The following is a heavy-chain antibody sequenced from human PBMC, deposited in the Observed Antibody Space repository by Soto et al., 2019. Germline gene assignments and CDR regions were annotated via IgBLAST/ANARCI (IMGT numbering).Heavy chain of an antibody. CDR1: GFTFSYYW. D-gene: IGHD1-26*01. Sequence: QLVESGGGLVQPGESLRLSCAASGFTFSYYWMHWVRQAPGKGLVWVSRVHSDGSSTTYADSVKGRFTISRDNDRNTVYLQMNSLRAEDTAVYYCARGDRGAFDMWGQGTVVTVSS. J-gene: IGHJ3*02. CDR3: ARGDRGAFDM. CDR2: VHSDGSST. V-gene: IGHV3-74*01.